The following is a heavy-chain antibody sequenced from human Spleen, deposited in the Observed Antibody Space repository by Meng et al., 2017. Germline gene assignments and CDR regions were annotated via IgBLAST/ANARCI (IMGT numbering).Heavy chain of an antibody. CDR1: GCSYRSSDYQ. J-gene: IGHJ4*02. D-gene: IGHD2-21*02. CDR3: ARDYCGSLVY. Sequence: QVPRQVTGPELVCLSETPSLTCTGTGCSYRSSDYQWGRIRLPPVEGLECIGFASTNYTPSLKSRLTISVDTSKNQLSLKLTSVTAADTAFYYCARDYCGSLVYWGQGILVTVSS. CDR2: AST. V-gene: IGHV4-61*08.